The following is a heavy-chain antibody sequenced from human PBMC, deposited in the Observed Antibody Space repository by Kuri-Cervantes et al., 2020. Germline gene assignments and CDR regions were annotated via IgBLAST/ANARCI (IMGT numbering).Heavy chain of an antibody. J-gene: IGHJ6*03. Sequence: GESLKISCQGSGYSFTTYWIGWVRQMPGKGLEWMGIIHPGDSDVRYSPSFQGQVTISADKSISTAFLQWSSLKASDTATYYCARFASSGWPEYYYFHMDVWGEGTTVTVSS. CDR2: IHPGDSDV. CDR3: ARFASSGWPEYYYFHMDV. V-gene: IGHV5-51*01. D-gene: IGHD6-19*01. CDR1: GYSFTTYW.